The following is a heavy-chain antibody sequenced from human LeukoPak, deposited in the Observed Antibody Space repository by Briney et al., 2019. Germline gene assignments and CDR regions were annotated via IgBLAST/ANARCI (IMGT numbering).Heavy chain of an antibody. Sequence: SVKVSCKASGGTFSSYAISWVPQAPGQGLEWMGRIIPIFGTANYAQKFQGRVTITTDESTSTAYMELSSLRSEDRAVYYCARGVCSGGSCYQNWFDPWGQGTLVTVSS. V-gene: IGHV1-69*05. D-gene: IGHD2-15*01. CDR2: IIPIFGTA. CDR3: ARGVCSGGSCYQNWFDP. CDR1: GGTFSSYA. J-gene: IGHJ5*02.